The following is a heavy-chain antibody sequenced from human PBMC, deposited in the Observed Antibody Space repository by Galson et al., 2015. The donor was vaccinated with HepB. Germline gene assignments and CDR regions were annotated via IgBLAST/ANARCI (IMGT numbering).Heavy chain of an antibody. CDR3: ARAPDTVDIVAKNYDY. Sequence: SETLSLTCAVYGGSFSGYYWSWIRQPPGKGLEWIGEINHSGSTNYNPSLKSRVTISVDTSKNQFSLKLSSVTAADTAVYYCARAPDTVDIVAKNYDYWGQGTLVTVSS. J-gene: IGHJ4*02. CDR1: GGSFSGYY. CDR2: INHSGST. V-gene: IGHV4-34*01. D-gene: IGHD5-12*01.